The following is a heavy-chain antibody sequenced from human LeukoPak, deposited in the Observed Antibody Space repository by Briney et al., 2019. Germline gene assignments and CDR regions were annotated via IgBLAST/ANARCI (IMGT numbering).Heavy chain of an antibody. Sequence: SETLSLTCTVSGGSISSYYWSWIRQPPGKGLEWIGYIYYSGSTNYNPSLKSRVTISVDTSKNQFSLKLSSVTAADTAVYYCASMGTTRGGWNSPGYYFHYWGQGTLVTVSS. CDR2: IYYSGST. J-gene: IGHJ4*02. V-gene: IGHV4-59*08. CDR3: ASMGTTRGGWNSPGYYFHY. D-gene: IGHD1/OR15-1a*01. CDR1: GGSISSYY.